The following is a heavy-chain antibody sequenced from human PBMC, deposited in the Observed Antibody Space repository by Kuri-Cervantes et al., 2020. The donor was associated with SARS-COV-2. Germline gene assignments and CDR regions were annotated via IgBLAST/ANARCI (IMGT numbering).Heavy chain of an antibody. J-gene: IGHJ6*02. V-gene: IGHV1-18*04. D-gene: IGHD3-10*01. CDR3: AAGLPWFGHWGYGMDV. CDR2: ISAYNGNT. CDR1: GYTFTSYG. Sequence: GESLKISCKASGYTFTSYGISWVRQAPGQGLEWMGWISAYNGNTNYAQKLQGRVTMTTDTSTSTAYMELRSLRSDDTAVYYCAAGLPWFGHWGYGMDVWGQGATVTVSS.